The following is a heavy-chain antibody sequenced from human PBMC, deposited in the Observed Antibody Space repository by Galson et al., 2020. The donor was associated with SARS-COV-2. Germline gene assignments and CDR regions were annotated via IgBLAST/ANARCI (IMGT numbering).Heavy chain of an antibody. CDR1: GLTFSDSA. V-gene: IGHV3-64*01. CDR2: ISSNGVHT. Sequence: GGSLRLSCAASGLTFSDSAMGWVRQAPGKGLEYVSSISSNGVHTYYENSVKGRFTISRDNSKDTLSLQMGGLRAEDTAVYFCARWKYSSGWSYFDHWGQGILVTVSS. J-gene: IGHJ4*02. CDR3: ARWKYSSGWSYFDH. D-gene: IGHD6-19*01.